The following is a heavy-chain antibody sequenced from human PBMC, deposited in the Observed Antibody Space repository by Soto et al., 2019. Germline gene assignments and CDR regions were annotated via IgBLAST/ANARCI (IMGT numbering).Heavy chain of an antibody. Sequence: SETLSLTCAVSGGSISSGGYSWSCIRQPPGKGLEWIGYIYHSGSTYYNPSLKSRVTISVDRSKNQFSLKLSSVTAADTAVYYCAREGLIPGTTYYYYGMDVWGQGTTVTVSS. J-gene: IGHJ6*02. CDR3: AREGLIPGTTYYYYGMDV. CDR1: GGSISSGGYS. V-gene: IGHV4-30-2*01. D-gene: IGHD1-7*01. CDR2: IYHSGST.